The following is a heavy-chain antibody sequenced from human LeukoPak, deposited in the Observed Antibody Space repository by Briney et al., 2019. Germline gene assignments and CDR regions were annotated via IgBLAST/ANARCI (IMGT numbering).Heavy chain of an antibody. J-gene: IGHJ2*01. CDR3: AKKSPQETTVGPYWYLGL. CDR2: IKQVGGVK. Sequence: GGSLRLSCVASGFTFSNYWMSWVRQAPGKGLEWVANIKQVGGVKYYVDSVKGRFTISRDNAKNSLYLQMNSLRAEDTAVYYCAKKSPQETTVGPYWYLGLWGRGTLVTVSS. D-gene: IGHD4-23*01. V-gene: IGHV3-7*03. CDR1: GFTFSNYW.